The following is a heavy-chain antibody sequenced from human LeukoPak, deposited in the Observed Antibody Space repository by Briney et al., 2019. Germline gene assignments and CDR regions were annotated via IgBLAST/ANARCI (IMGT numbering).Heavy chain of an antibody. V-gene: IGHV4-39*01. Sequence: PSETLSLTCTVSGGSISINKYYWGWIRQPPGKGLEWIGSLYYSGSTYDNPSLKSRVTISVDTSKNQFSLKLSSVTAADTAVYYCARHMRYFGSGSLIDYWGQGTLVTVSS. CDR3: ARHMRYFGSGSLIDY. CDR1: GGSISINKYY. J-gene: IGHJ4*02. D-gene: IGHD3-10*01. CDR2: LYYSGST.